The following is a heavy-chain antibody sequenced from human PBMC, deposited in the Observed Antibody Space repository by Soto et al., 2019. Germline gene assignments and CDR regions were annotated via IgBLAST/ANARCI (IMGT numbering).Heavy chain of an antibody. CDR2: IRRSSSTT. V-gene: IGHV3-48*02. CDR1: GFSFNTYS. Sequence: GSLRLSCAASGFSFNTYSMNWVRQAPGKGLEWISNIRRSSSTTDYADSVKGRFTISRDNTKNLLYLQMNGLRDEDTAVYYCARGHSMDVWGHGTTVTVSS. CDR3: ARGHSMDV. J-gene: IGHJ6*02.